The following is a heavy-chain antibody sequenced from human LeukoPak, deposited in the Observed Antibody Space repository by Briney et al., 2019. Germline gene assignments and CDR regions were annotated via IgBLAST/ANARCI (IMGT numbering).Heavy chain of an antibody. Sequence: GRSLRLSCAASGFTFSSYAMHWVRQAPGKGLEWVAVISYDGSNKYYADSVKGRFTIPRDNSKITLYLQMSSLRAEDTAIYYCAKGPDSGYSSRFCDCWGQGTLVTVSS. J-gene: IGHJ4*02. CDR3: AKGPDSGYSSRFCDC. V-gene: IGHV3-30-3*01. D-gene: IGHD6-13*01. CDR2: ISYDGSNK. CDR1: GFTFSSYA.